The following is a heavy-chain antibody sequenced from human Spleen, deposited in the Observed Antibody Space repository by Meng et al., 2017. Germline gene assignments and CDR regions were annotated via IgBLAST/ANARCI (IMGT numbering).Heavy chain of an antibody. Sequence: QVQLQRGGLALLEPFETLPLTCAVYGGSFIGYDWRWIRQPPGKGLEWIGEINHSGRTNYNPSLESRATISVDTSQNNLSLKLSSVTAADSAVYYCARGPTTMAHDFDYWGQGTLVTVSS. J-gene: IGHJ4*02. D-gene: IGHD4-11*01. V-gene: IGHV4-34*01. CDR2: INHSGRT. CDR1: GGSFIGYD. CDR3: ARGPTTMAHDFDY.